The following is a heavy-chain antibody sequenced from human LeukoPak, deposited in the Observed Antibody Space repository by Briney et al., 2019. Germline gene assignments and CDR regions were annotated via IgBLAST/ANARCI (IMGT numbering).Heavy chain of an antibody. CDR2: ISAYNGNT. J-gene: IGHJ5*02. CDR1: GYTFTSYG. V-gene: IGHV1-18*01. D-gene: IGHD6-19*01. Sequence: GASVKVSCKASGYTFTSYGISWVRQAPGQGLEWMGWISAYNGNTNYAQKLQGRVTMTTDTSTSTAYMELRSLRSDDTAVYYCARATKWLVRGGATHTPYNWFDPWGQGTLVTVSS. CDR3: ARATKWLVRGGATHTPYNWFDP.